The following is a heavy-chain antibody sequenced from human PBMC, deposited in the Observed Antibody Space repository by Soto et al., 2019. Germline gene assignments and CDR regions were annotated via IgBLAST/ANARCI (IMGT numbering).Heavy chain of an antibody. Sequence: ASVKVSCKASGIRFIKHYVHWGRQAPGQGPERMGVINPAGSVTVYALKLQDRVTVTRDTSTSTVYMELNSLTSEDTAIYYCARDNSRTFPAAPGDKKSDSSGWWFDPWGQGTLVPVSS. D-gene: IGHD2-21*01. CDR3: ARDNSRTFPAAPGDKKSDSSGWWFDP. V-gene: IGHV1-46*03. J-gene: IGHJ5*02. CDR1: GIRFIKHY. CDR2: INPAGSVT.